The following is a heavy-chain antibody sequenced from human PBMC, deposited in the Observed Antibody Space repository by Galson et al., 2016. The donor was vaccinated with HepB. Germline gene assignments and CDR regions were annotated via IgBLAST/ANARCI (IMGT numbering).Heavy chain of an antibody. J-gene: IGHJ4*02. CDR3: AKDATLGCGRDCYNDY. D-gene: IGHD2-21*02. CDR2: ISYDGRNK. V-gene: IGHV3-30*18. CDR1: GFTFSNYG. Sequence: SLRLSCAASGFTFSNYGMHWVRQAPGKGLEWVALISYDGRNKYYADSVKGRFTISRDNSKNTVYLQMNNLRAEDTAVYYCAKDATLGCGRDCYNDYWGQGTLVTVSS.